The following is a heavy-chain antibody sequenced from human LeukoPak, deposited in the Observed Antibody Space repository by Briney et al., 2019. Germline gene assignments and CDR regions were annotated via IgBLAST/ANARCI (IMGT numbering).Heavy chain of an antibody. CDR2: IYHSGST. Sequence: PGGSLRLSCAASGFSFRNYGMHWVRQPPGKGLEWIGEIYHSGSTNYNPSLKSRVTISVDESQNQFSLQLSSVTAADTAVYYCARVGVGSYNFDYWGQGTLVTVSS. CDR1: GFSFRNYG. D-gene: IGHD3-3*01. V-gene: IGHV4-4*02. J-gene: IGHJ4*02. CDR3: ARVGVGSYNFDY.